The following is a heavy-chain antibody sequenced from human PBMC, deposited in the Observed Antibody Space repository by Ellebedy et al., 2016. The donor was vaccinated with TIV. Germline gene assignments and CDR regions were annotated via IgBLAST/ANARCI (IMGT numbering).Heavy chain of an antibody. Sequence: GESLKISCAASGFTFSSYAMSWVRQAPGKGLEWVSGISWNGGAIRYEDSVKGRFIISRDNAKNSLYLQMNSLRADDTAFYYCARIPHYDFWSATSRHPFDFWGQGTLVIVSS. CDR1: GFTFSSYA. D-gene: IGHD3-3*01. CDR2: ISWNGGAI. J-gene: IGHJ4*02. CDR3: ARIPHYDFWSATSRHPFDF. V-gene: IGHV3-20*04.